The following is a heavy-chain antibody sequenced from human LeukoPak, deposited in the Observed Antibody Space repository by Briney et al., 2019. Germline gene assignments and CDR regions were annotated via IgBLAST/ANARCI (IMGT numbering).Heavy chain of an antibody. J-gene: IGHJ4*02. CDR2: IYYSGST. D-gene: IGHD1-1*01. CDR3: ARHQLGRRKPFDY. Sequence: SETLSLTCTVSGGSISSSSYYWGWIRQPPGKGLEWIGSIYYSGSTYYNPSLKSRVTISVDTSKNQFSLKLSSVTAADTAVYYCARHQLGRRKPFDYWGQGSLVTVSS. CDR1: GGSISSSSYY. V-gene: IGHV4-39*01.